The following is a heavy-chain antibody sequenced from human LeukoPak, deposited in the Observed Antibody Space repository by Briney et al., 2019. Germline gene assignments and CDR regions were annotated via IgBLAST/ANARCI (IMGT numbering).Heavy chain of an antibody. CDR3: ARGITIFGVVIQNWFDP. V-gene: IGHV4-61*09. J-gene: IGHJ5*02. Sequence: SQTLSLTCTVSGGSISSGSYFWSWIRQPAGKGLEWNGHIYTSGTTNYNPSLKSRVTISADTSKNQFSLKLSSVTAADTAVYYCARGITIFGVVIQNWFDPWGQGTLVTVSS. D-gene: IGHD3-3*01. CDR1: GGSISSGSYF. CDR2: IYTSGTT.